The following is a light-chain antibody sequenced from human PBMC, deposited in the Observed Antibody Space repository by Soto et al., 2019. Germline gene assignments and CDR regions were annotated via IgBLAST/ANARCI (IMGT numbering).Light chain of an antibody. Sequence: EIPMTQSPSTLSASVGDCVAITCRASRSISSWLAWYQQKPGKAPKLLIYDASSLESGVPSRFSGSGSGTEFTLTISSLQPDDFATYYCQHYNSYSEAFGQGTKV. V-gene: IGKV1-5*01. CDR3: QHYNSYSEA. J-gene: IGKJ1*01. CDR1: RSISSW. CDR2: DAS.